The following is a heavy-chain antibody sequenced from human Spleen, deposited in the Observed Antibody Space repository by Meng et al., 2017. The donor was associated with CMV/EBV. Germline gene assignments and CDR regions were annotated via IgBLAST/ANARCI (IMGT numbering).Heavy chain of an antibody. CDR3: AKDLSPYSGYSRPPDY. CDR1: GSPFNSYA. Sequence: SVKVSCKASGSPFNSYAVSWVRQAPGQGLEWMGGIIPILGKANYAQNFQGRVTVTADKATSTAYMELSDLRAEDMAVYYCAKDLSPYSGYSRPPDYWGQGTLVTVSS. V-gene: IGHV1-69*10. CDR2: IIPILGKA. J-gene: IGHJ4*02. D-gene: IGHD1-26*01.